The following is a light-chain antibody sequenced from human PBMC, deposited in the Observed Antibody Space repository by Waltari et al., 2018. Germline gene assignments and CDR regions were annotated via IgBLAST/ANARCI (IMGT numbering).Light chain of an antibody. V-gene: IGLV1-44*01. J-gene: IGLJ3*02. Sequence: QSVLTQPPSASGTPGQRVTISCSGSSSNIGSNTVIWYQQLPGTAPKLLMYMNKQRHSGVPDRCSGSKSGTSASLAISGLQSDDEADYYCAAWDDSVSGVVFGGGTKVTVL. CDR2: MNK. CDR3: AAWDDSVSGVV. CDR1: SSNIGSNT.